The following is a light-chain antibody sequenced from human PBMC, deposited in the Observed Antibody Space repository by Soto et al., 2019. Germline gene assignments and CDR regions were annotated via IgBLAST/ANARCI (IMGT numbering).Light chain of an antibody. Sequence: IQMTQSPTTVSGSVGDRVTITCRASQTISSWLAWYQQKPGKAPKLLIYAASTLQSGVPSRFSGSGSGTDFTLTISCLQSEDFATYYCQLYYSYPRTFGQGTKVDIK. CDR1: QTISSW. J-gene: IGKJ2*01. CDR3: QLYYSYPRT. V-gene: IGKV1-5*01. CDR2: AAS.